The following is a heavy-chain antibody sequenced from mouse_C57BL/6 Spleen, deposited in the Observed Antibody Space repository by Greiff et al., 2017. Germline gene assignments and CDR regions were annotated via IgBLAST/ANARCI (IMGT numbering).Heavy chain of an antibody. CDR3: TRYYGPWYFDV. D-gene: IGHD1-1*01. J-gene: IGHJ1*03. CDR1: GFNIKDDY. CDR2: IDPENGDT. Sequence: EVQLVESGAELVRPGASVKLSCTASGFNIKDDYMHWVKQRPEQGLEWIGWIDPENGDTEYASKFQGKATITADTSSNTAYLQLSSLTSEDTAVYYCTRYYGPWYFDVWGTGTTVTVSS. V-gene: IGHV14-4*01.